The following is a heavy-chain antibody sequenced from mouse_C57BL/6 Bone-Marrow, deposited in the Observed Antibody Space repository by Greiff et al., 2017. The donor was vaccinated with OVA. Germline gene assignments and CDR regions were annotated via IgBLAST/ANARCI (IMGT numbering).Heavy chain of an antibody. Sequence: EVQLQQSGAELVKPGASVKLSCTASGFNIKNTYMHWVKQRPEQGLEWIGRIDPANGNTKYAPKFQGKATITADTSSNTAYLQLSSLTSEDTAIYYCAHYYYGSSYGYFDVWGTGTTVTVSS. V-gene: IGHV14-3*01. J-gene: IGHJ1*03. CDR3: AHYYYGSSYGYFDV. D-gene: IGHD1-1*01. CDR2: IDPANGNT. CDR1: GFNIKNTY.